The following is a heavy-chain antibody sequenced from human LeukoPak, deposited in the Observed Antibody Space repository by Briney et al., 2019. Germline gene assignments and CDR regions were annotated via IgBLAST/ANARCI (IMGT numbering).Heavy chain of an antibody. CDR2: IYYSGST. CDR1: GGSINNYY. CDR3: ARQGGYSSSPDF. D-gene: IGHD6-13*01. V-gene: IGHV4-59*08. Sequence: SETLSLTCTVSGGSINNYYWNWIRQPPGKGLEWIGYIYYSGSTNYNPSLKSRVTISVDTSKNQFSLKLSSVTAADTAVYFCARQGGYSSSPDFWGQGTLVTVSS. J-gene: IGHJ4*02.